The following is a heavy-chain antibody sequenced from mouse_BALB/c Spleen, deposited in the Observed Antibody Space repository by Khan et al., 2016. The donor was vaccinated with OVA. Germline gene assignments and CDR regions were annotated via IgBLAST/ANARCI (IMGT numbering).Heavy chain of an antibody. V-gene: IGHV1-77*01. CDR3: ARRNYFGYTFAY. CDR1: GYTFTDYY. Sequence: QVQLQQPGVELARPGASVKLSCKASGYTFTDYYINWVKQRTGQGLEWIGEISPGSGDTYYTEKFKGKATLTADKSSSTAYMQLSSLTSEASAVYFCARRNYFGYTFAYWGQGTLVTVSA. D-gene: IGHD1-2*01. J-gene: IGHJ3*01. CDR2: ISPGSGDT.